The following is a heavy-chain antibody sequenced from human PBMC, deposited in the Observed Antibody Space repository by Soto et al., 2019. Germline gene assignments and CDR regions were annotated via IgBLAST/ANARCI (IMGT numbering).Heavy chain of an antibody. CDR1: GDSISSNTYS. D-gene: IGHD2-15*01. CDR3: ARHTPAISISDH. CDR2: IHFSGNT. Sequence: SETLSLTCTVSGDSISSNTYSWGWIRQPPGKGLEYIGTIHFSGNTYYNPSLKSRVTISVDTSKNQFSLKLSSVTAADTAVYYCARHTPAISISDHWGQGTLVTVSS. V-gene: IGHV4-39*01. J-gene: IGHJ4*02.